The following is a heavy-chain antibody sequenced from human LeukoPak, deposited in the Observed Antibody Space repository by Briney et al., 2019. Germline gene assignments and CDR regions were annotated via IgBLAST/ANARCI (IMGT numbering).Heavy chain of an antibody. D-gene: IGHD3-3*01. J-gene: IGHJ5*02. CDR2: IKQDGSEK. CDR1: GLAFSSYW. V-gene: IGHV3-7*01. Sequence: GGSLRLSCAASGLAFSSYWMSWVRQAPGKGLEGVANIKQDGSEKYYVDSVKGRFTISRDNAKNSLYLQMNSLRGEDTAVYYCVRDNGYYDFWSGYGGNWFDPWGQGTLVTVSS. CDR3: VRDNGYYDFWSGYGGNWFDP.